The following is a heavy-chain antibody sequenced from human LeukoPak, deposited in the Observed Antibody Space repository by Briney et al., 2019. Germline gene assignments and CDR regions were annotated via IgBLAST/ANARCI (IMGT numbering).Heavy chain of an antibody. D-gene: IGHD2-15*01. CDR3: ARDDCSGGSCYPDY. Sequence: GGSLRLSCAASAFTFSSYGMHCVRQAPGKGLEWVAVISYDESNKYYADSVKGRFTISRDNSKNTLYLQMNSLRAEDTAVYYCARDDCSGGSCYPDYWGQGTLVTISS. V-gene: IGHV3-30*03. J-gene: IGHJ4*02. CDR2: ISYDESNK. CDR1: AFTFSSYG.